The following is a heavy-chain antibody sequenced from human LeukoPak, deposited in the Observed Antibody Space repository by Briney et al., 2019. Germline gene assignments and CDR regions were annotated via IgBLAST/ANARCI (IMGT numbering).Heavy chain of an antibody. CDR2: INHSGST. J-gene: IGHJ4*02. D-gene: IGHD1-26*01. Sequence: PSETLSLTRAVYGGSFSGYYWSWLRQPPGKGREWIGEINHSGSTNYNPSLQSRVSISVDTSKTQFSLQLSSVTAADTAVYYCARAEPSYYFDYWGQGTLVTVSS. CDR3: ARAEPSYYFDY. CDR1: GGSFSGYY. V-gene: IGHV4-34*01.